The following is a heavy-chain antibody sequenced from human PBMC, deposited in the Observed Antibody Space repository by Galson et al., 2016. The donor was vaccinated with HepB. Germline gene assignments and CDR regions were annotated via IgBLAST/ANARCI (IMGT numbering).Heavy chain of an antibody. CDR3: AKEGWFGELLYGHFDF. D-gene: IGHD3-10*01. CDR1: GFTFSSFA. CDR2: ISGRGDRI. Sequence: SLRLSCAASGFTFSSFAMSWVRRVPGKGLEWVSAISGRGDRIRYAESVKGRFIISRDNSKNTLDVEVKSLRVEDTAVYYCAKEGWFGELLYGHFDFWGQGTLVTVSS. V-gene: IGHV3-23*01. J-gene: IGHJ4*02.